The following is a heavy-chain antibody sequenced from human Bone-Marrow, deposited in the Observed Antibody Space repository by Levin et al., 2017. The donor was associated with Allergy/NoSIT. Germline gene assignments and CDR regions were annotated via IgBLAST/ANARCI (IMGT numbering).Heavy chain of an antibody. Sequence: GGSLRLSCAASGFTFYSSWMSWVRQAPGRGLEWVVNINQDGSTKHYTDSVKGRFTISRDNAMHSLYLQMSSLSAEDTAVYYCARFIATPGPDAFDIWGQGTMVTVSS. CDR1: GFTFYSSW. V-gene: IGHV3-7*01. CDR3: ARFIATPGPDAFDI. J-gene: IGHJ3*02. CDR2: INQDGSTK. D-gene: IGHD6-6*01.